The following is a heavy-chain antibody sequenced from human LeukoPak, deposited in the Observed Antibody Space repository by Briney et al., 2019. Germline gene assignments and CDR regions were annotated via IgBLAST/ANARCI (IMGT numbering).Heavy chain of an antibody. CDR2: IIPSIGRT. V-gene: IGHV1-69*04. D-gene: IGHD2-2*01. CDR1: GGSFDSYA. CDR3: ARGRFGGVAAAPFDH. Sequence: ASVKVSCKSSGGSFDSYAVSWVRQAPGQGLEWMGRIIPSIGRTNYAQNFQGRVSITADKSTGTAYLAVSSLRVDDTAVYYCARGRFGGVAAAPFDHWGQGNLVIVSS. J-gene: IGHJ5*02.